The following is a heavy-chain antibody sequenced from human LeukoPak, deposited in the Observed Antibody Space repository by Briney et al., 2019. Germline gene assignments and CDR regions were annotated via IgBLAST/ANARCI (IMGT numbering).Heavy chain of an antibody. J-gene: IGHJ5*02. CDR1: GGSLNGHY. V-gene: IGHV4-34*01. CDR3: ARSNWFDP. CDR2: GSESGGT. Sequence: PSETLSLTCAVYGGSLNGHYWSWIRQPPGKGLEWIGEGSESGGTKFNPSLKSRVTISVDTSKNQFSLKLSSVTAADTAVYYCARSNWFDPWGQGTLVTVSS.